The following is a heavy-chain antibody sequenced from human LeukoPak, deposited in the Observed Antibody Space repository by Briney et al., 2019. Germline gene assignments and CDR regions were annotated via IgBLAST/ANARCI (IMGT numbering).Heavy chain of an antibody. V-gene: IGHV4-34*01. CDR1: GGSFSGYY. CDR3: ARGVSSSWPEGNWFDP. Sequence: SETLSLTCAVYGGSFSGYYWSWIRQPPGKGLEWIGEINHSGSTNYNPSPKSRVTISVDTSKNQFSLKLSSVTDADTAVYYCARGVSSSWPEGNWFDPWGQGTLVTVSS. J-gene: IGHJ5*02. CDR2: INHSGST. D-gene: IGHD6-13*01.